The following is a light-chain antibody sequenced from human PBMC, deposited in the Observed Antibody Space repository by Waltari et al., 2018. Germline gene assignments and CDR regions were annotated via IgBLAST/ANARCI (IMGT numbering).Light chain of an antibody. CDR2: EDT. V-gene: IGLV2-23*01. CDR3: CSYAGRRTLV. CDR1: SSDVGSQNL. J-gene: IGLJ3*02. Sequence: QSALTQPAAVSGSPGQTITISCTGTSSDVGSQNLVSWYQASPGKAPKLLIYEDTKRPSGSSDRVSGSKSGNTASLTISGLQAEDEADYYCCSYAGRRTLVFGVGTKVTVL.